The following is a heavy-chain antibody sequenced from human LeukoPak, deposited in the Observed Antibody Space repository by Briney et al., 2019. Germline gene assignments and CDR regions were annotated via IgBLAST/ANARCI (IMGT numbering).Heavy chain of an antibody. CDR3: ARGERILTGYSYDY. V-gene: IGHV1-2*02. D-gene: IGHD3-9*01. Sequence: ASVKVSCKASGYTFTGYYMHWVRQAPGQGLEWMGWINPNSGGTNYAQKFQDRVTMTRGTSISTAYMELSRLRSDDTAVYHCARGERILTGYSYDYWGQGTLVTVSS. CDR1: GYTFTGYY. J-gene: IGHJ4*02. CDR2: INPNSGGT.